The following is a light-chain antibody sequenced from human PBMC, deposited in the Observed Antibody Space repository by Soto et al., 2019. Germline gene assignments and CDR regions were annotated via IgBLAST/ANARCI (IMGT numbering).Light chain of an antibody. Sequence: EIVLTQSPGILSLSPGERATLSCRASQSVTSNLLAWYQQKPGQAPRLLIYGASNRATGLPDRFSGSGSGTDFTLTISRLEPEDFAVYYCQEHGNSPRTFGQGIRVEIK. V-gene: IGKV3-20*01. J-gene: IGKJ1*01. CDR3: QEHGNSPRT. CDR1: QSVTSNL. CDR2: GAS.